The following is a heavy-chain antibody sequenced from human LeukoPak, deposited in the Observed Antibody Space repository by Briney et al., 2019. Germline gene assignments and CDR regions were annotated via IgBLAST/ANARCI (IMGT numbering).Heavy chain of an antibody. D-gene: IGHD6-13*01. Sequence: ASVKVSCKASGYTFTSYYMHWVRQAPGQGLEWMGIINPNSGGTNYAQKFQGRVTMTRDTSISTAYMELSRLRSDDTAVYYCASPKSGWEQLVFDYWGQGTLVTVSS. V-gene: IGHV1-2*02. CDR3: ASPKSGWEQLVFDY. J-gene: IGHJ4*02. CDR1: GYTFTSYY. CDR2: INPNSGGT.